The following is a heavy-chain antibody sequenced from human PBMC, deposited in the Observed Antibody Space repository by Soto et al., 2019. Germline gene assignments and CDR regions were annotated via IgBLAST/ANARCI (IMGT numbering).Heavy chain of an antibody. CDR3: ARGHPFTIFGGFDP. CDR2: IYYSGST. V-gene: IGHV4-31*03. Sequence: QVQLQESGPGLVKPSQTLSLTCTVSGGSISSGGYYWSWIRQHPGKGLEWIGYIYYSGSTYYNPSIKSRVTISVDTSKNQFSLKLSSVTAADTAVYYCARGHPFTIFGGFDPWGQGTLVTVSS. D-gene: IGHD3-3*01. J-gene: IGHJ5*02. CDR1: GGSISSGGYY.